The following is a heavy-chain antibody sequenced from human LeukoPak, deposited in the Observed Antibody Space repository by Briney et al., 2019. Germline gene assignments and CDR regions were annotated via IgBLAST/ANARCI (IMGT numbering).Heavy chain of an antibody. CDR3: ARQNVFDF. CDR2: IDSSGSA. J-gene: IGHJ3*01. V-gene: IGHV4-4*07. CDR1: GGSISSYY. Sequence: SETLSLTCTVSGGSISSYYWSWIRQPPGKGLEWIGRIDSSGSADYNPSLKSRVTMSVDTTKNQFSLKMTSVTAADTAVYYCARQNVFDFWGQGTMVTVS.